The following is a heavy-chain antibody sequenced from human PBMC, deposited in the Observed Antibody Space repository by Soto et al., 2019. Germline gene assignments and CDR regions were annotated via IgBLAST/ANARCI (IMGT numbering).Heavy chain of an antibody. V-gene: IGHV1-58*01. CDR2: IVVGSGNT. J-gene: IGHJ6*02. CDR1: GFTFTSSA. Sequence: GASVKVSCKASGFTFTSSAVQWVRQARGQCLEWIGWIVVGSGNTNYAQKFQERVTITRDMSTSTAYMELSSLRSEDTAVYYCAADLGVTYYYYYGMDVWGQGTTVTVSS. CDR3: AADLGVTYYYYYGMDV. D-gene: IGHD2-21*02.